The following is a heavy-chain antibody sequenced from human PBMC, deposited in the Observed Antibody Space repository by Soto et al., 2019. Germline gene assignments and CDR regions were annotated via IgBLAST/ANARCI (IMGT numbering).Heavy chain of an antibody. CDR1: GYSFTSYR. J-gene: IGHJ6*02. CDR3: ARRSIAADGYYYYGMDV. V-gene: IGHV5-10-1*01. CDR2: IDPSDSYT. Sequence: PGESLKISCKGSGYSFTSYRISWVRQMPGKGLEWMGRIDPSDSYTNYSPSFQGHVTISADKSISTAYLQWSSLKASDTAMYYCARRSIAADGYYYYGMDVWGQGTTVTVSS. D-gene: IGHD6-13*01.